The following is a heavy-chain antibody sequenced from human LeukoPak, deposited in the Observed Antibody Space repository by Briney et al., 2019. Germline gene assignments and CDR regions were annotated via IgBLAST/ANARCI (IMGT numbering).Heavy chain of an antibody. CDR1: GFTFSDYS. CDR2: ISITGSTI. D-gene: IGHD3-22*01. J-gene: IGHJ5*02. V-gene: IGHV3-11*01. CDR3: AITTTRRWFDP. Sequence: GGSLRLSCAASGFTFSDYSMGWIRQAPGKGLEWLSYISITGSTIYYADSVKGRFSISRDNAKNSLHLQMNSLRAEDTAVYYCAITTTRRWFDPWGQGTLVTVSS.